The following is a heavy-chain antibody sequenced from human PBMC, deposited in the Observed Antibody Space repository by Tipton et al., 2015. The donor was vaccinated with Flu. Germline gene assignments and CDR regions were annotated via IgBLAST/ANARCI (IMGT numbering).Heavy chain of an antibody. CDR1: GFTLSAYT. Sequence: SLRLSCAASGFTLSAYTFHWVRQAPGKGLEYVSVFTNVGKAYYIDSVKSRFTLSRDSSKNTLYLQMVSLRPEDTAVYYCAREGLLKGFDSWGQGALVTVSS. D-gene: IGHD2/OR15-2a*01. CDR2: FTNVGKA. V-gene: IGHV3-64*02. CDR3: AREGLLKGFDS. J-gene: IGHJ5*01.